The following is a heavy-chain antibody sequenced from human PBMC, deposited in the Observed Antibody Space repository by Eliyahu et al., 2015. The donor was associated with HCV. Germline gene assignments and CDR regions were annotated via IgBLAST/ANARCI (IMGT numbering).Heavy chain of an antibody. CDR1: GYSFTSYS. CDR3: ARSTHGDYYFDV. V-gene: IGHV1-3*01. D-gene: IGHD5/OR15-5a*01. J-gene: IGHJ4*02. CDR2: INAGIGNT. Sequence: EVKKPGASVKLSCKASGYSFTSYSIHWVRQAPGQSLEWMGWINAGIGNTRYSQRFQGRLIITTDTSATTAYMDLSGLKSDDTAVYYCARSTHGDYYFDVWGQGALVTVSS.